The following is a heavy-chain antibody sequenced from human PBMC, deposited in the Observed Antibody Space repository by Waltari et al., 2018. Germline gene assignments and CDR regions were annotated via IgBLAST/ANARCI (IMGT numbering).Heavy chain of an antibody. CDR2: IYTSGST. D-gene: IGHD3-9*01. CDR1: GGSIRSGSYY. V-gene: IGHV4-61*02. Sequence: QVQLQESGPGLVKPSQTLSLTCTVSGGSIRSGSYYWSWLRPPAGKGLEWIGRIYTSGSTNYNPSLKSRVTISVDTSKNQFSLKLSSVTAADTAVYYCARDGSLYDILTGYYKAEGWFDPWGQGTLVTVSS. J-gene: IGHJ5*02. CDR3: ARDGSLYDILTGYYKAEGWFDP.